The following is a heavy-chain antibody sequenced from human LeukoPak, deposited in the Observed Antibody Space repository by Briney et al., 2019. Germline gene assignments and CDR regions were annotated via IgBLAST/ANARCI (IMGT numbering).Heavy chain of an antibody. J-gene: IGHJ4*02. V-gene: IGHV3-23*01. CDR3: AKVDRNYFDSSGYYLMLPDY. D-gene: IGHD3-22*01. CDR1: GFTFSSYA. Sequence: GGSLRLSCAASGFTFSSYAMSWVRQAPGKGLEWVSGISGSGGSTYYADSVKGRFTISRDNSKNTLYLQMNSLRAEDTAVYYCAKVDRNYFDSSGYYLMLPDYWGQGTLVTVSS. CDR2: ISGSGGST.